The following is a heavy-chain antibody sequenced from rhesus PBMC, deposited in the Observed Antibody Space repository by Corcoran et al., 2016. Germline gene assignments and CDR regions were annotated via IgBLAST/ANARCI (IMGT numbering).Heavy chain of an antibody. CDR3: AREYNWNYYFDY. CDR2: ISVSGGST. Sequence: QLQLQESGPGLVKPSETLSLTCAVSGGSISSNYWNWIRQPPGKGLEWIGRISVSGGSTDYNPALKSRVTISTDTSKKQFSLKLSSVTAADTAVYYCAREYNWNYYFDYWGQGVLVTVSS. CDR1: GGSISSNY. V-gene: IGHV4-173*01. D-gene: IGHD1-26*01. J-gene: IGHJ4*01.